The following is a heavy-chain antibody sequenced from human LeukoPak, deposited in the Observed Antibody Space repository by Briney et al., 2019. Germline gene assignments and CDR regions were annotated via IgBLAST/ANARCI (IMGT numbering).Heavy chain of an antibody. CDR1: GYTLTGYY. CDR3: ARTVAGDNDAFDI. J-gene: IGHJ3*02. D-gene: IGHD6-19*01. Sequence: ASVKVSCKASGYTLTGYYMHWVRQAPGQGLEWMGRINPNSGGTNYAQKFQGRVTMTRDTSISTAYMELSRLRSDDTAVYYCARTVAGDNDAFDIWGQGTMVTVSS. CDR2: INPNSGGT. V-gene: IGHV1-2*06.